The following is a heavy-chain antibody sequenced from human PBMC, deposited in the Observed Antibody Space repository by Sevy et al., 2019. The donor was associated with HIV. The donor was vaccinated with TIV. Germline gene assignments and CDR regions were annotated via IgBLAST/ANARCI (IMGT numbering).Heavy chain of an antibody. CDR1: GYSFNMYG. J-gene: IGHJ6*02. CDR3: ARVRTQGVVIIPGSGYHYGADF. CDR2: ISAYTGDT. D-gene: IGHD3-3*01. V-gene: IGHV1-18*01. Sequence: ASVKVSCKTSGYSFNMYGISWVRQAPGQGLEWMGWISAYTGDTDYRQMFRGRVTMTTDSSTNTAYMELMRLTSDDTGVSYCARVRTQGVVIIPGSGYHYGADFWGQGTMVTVSS.